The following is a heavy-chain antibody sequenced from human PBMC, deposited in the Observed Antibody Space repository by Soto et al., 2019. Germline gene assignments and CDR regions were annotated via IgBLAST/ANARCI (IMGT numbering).Heavy chain of an antibody. CDR2: IYTSGST. D-gene: IGHD6-6*01. V-gene: IGHV4-4*07. Sequence: SETLSLTCTVSGGSISSYYWSWIRQPAGKGLEWIGRIYTSGSTNYNPSLKSRVTMSVDTSKNQFSLKLSSVTAADTAVYYCARDGLYSSSHEFDYWGQGTLVTVSS. CDR3: ARDGLYSSSHEFDY. CDR1: GGSISSYY. J-gene: IGHJ4*02.